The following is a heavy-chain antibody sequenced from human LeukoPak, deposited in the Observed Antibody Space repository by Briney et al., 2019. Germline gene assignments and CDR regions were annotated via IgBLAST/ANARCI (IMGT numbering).Heavy chain of an antibody. CDR2: ISYDVSNK. V-gene: IGHV3-30*18. D-gene: IGHD3-22*01. J-gene: IGHJ5*02. CDR3: AKDYYYDSSGYFDP. Sequence: GGSLRLSCAASGFTFSSYGMHWVRQAPGKGLEWVAVISYDVSNKYYADSVKGRFTISRDNSKNTLYLQMNSLRAEDTAVYYCAKDYYYDSSGYFDPWGQGTLVTVSS. CDR1: GFTFSSYG.